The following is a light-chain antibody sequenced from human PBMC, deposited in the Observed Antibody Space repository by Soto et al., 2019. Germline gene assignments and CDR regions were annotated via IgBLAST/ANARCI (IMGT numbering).Light chain of an antibody. J-gene: IGLJ1*01. CDR1: SIDVGGYNY. CDR3: SSYTSSSTL. CDR2: DVS. V-gene: IGLV2-14*01. Sequence: QSVLTQPASVSGSPGQSITISCTGTSIDVGGYNYVSWYQRHPGKAPKLMIYDVSNRPSGVSNRFSGSKSGNTASLTISGLQAEDEADYYCSSYTSSSTLFGTGTKVTVL.